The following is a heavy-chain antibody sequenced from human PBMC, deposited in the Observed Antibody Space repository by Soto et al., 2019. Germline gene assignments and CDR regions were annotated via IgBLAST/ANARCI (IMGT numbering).Heavy chain of an antibody. CDR3: AKAGGGGHYDFWSGYYTYYFDY. J-gene: IGHJ4*02. D-gene: IGHD3-3*01. CDR2: ISYDGSNK. Sequence: QVQLVESGGGVVQPGRSLRLSCAASGFTFSSYGMHWVRQAPGKGLEGVAVISYDGSNKYYADSVKGRFTISRDNSKNTLYLQMNSLRAEDTAVYYCAKAGGGGHYDFWSGYYTYYFDYWGQGTLVTVSS. CDR1: GFTFSSYG. V-gene: IGHV3-30*18.